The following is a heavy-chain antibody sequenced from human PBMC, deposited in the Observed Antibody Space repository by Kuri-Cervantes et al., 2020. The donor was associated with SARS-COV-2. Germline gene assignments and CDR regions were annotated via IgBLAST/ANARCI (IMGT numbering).Heavy chain of an antibody. CDR1: GFTFSSYA. D-gene: IGHD4-17*01. CDR2: ISYDGSNK. J-gene: IGHJ4*02. Sequence: GESLKISCAASGFTFSSYAMHWVRQAPGKGLEWVAVISYDGSNKYYADSVKGRFTISRDNSKNTLYLQMNSLRAEDTAVYYCARVADYGDFSPFDYWGQGTLVTVSS. V-gene: IGHV3-30*04. CDR3: ARVADYGDFSPFDY.